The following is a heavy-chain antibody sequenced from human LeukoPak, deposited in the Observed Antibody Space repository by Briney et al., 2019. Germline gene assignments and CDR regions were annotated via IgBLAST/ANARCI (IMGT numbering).Heavy chain of an antibody. V-gene: IGHV3-23*01. CDR1: GFTFSSYA. CDR3: AKDGMATISYYFDY. CDR2: ISGSGGST. D-gene: IGHD5-24*01. Sequence: GGLRLSCAASGFTFSSYAMSWVRQAPGKGLAWVSAISGSGGSTYYADSVKGRFTISRDNSKNTLYLQMNSLGAEDTAVYYCAKDGMATISYYFDYWGQGTLVTVSS. J-gene: IGHJ4*02.